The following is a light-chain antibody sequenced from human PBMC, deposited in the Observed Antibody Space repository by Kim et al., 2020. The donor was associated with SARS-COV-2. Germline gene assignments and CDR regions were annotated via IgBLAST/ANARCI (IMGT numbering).Light chain of an antibody. CDR1: SLRSYY. CDR3: KSRDSSGNVV. V-gene: IGLV3-19*01. Sequence: SSELTQDPAVSVALGQTVRITCQGDSLRSYYASWYQQKPAQAPVLVIYGRNNRPSGIPDRFSGSTSGNTASLTITGAQAEDEADYYCKSRDSSGNVVFGGGTKLTVL. CDR2: GRN. J-gene: IGLJ2*01.